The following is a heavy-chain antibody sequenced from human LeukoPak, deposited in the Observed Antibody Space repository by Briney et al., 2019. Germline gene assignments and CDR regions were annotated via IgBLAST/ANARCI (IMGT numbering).Heavy chain of an antibody. CDR2: INTGNGNT. CDR1: GFNFEIYS. D-gene: IGHD3-3*01. V-gene: IGHV1-3*03. J-gene: IGHJ6*03. Sequence: PGGSLRLSCEASGFNFEIYSMNWVRQAPGQRLEWMGWINTGNGNTKYSQEFQDRVTITRDTSASTAYMELSSLRSEDMAVYYCARARYETRIWPKSRYDYYHYMDVWGKGTTVTVSS. CDR3: ARARYETRIWPKSRYDYYHYMDV.